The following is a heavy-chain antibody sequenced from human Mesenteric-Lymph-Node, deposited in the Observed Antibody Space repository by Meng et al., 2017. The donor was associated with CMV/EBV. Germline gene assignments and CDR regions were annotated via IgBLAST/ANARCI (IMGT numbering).Heavy chain of an antibody. Sequence: ASVKVSCKPSGYTFTNYDINWVRQATGQGLEWMGWMNSYSGDTGYAQKFQGRVTMTRDTAIGTAYMELTGLRSEDTAVYYCMRGAGEGGRDWFDPWGQGTLVTVSS. CDR3: MRGAGEGGRDWFDP. V-gene: IGHV1-8*01. CDR1: GYTFTNYD. CDR2: MNSYSGDT. D-gene: IGHD1-14*01. J-gene: IGHJ5*02.